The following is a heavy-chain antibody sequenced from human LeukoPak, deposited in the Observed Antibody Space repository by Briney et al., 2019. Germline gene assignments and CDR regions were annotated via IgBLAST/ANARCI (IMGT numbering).Heavy chain of an antibody. CDR3: ARVPGREMKAYNWFDP. J-gene: IGHJ5*02. CDR2: IYYSGST. D-gene: IGHD1-26*01. CDR1: GGSIRSNY. V-gene: IGHV4-59*01. Sequence: SGTLSLTCAVSGGSIRSNYWSWIRQPPGKGLEWIGYIYYSGSTDYNPSLKSRATISVDTSKNQFSLKLSSVTAADTAVYFCARVPGREMKAYNWFDPWGQGTLVTVSS.